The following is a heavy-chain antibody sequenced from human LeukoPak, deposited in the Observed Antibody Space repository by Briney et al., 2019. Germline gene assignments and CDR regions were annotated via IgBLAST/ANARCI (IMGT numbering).Heavy chain of an antibody. CDR3: TRLPTLKTYDY. CDR2: ITSKADSYAT. CDR1: GFPLSDSP. V-gene: IGHV3-73*01. J-gene: IGHJ4*01. Sequence: GGSLRLSCAASGFPLSDSPMHWVCQASGKGLEWVGRITSKADSYATAYAESVKGRFTISRDDSKNTAYLQMNSLQTEDTAVYYCTRLPTLKTYDYWGDGVLVTVSS. D-gene: IGHD4-17*01.